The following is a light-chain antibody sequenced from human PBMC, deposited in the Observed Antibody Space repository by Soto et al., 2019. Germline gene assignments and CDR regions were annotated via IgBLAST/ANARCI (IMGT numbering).Light chain of an antibody. Sequence: DIQMTQSPSTLSASIGDRVTITCRAIQSISSWLAWYQQKPGKAPKLLIYDASSLESGVPSRFSGSGSGTEFTLTISSLQPDDFATYYCQHHGTFGQGTKVDIK. CDR2: DAS. CDR1: QSISSW. V-gene: IGKV1-5*01. J-gene: IGKJ1*01. CDR3: QHHGT.